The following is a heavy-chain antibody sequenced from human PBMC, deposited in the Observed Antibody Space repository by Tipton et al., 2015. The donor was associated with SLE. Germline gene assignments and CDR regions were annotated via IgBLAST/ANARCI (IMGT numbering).Heavy chain of an antibody. D-gene: IGHD3-9*01. CDR3: AKGPYYDILTGHFDY. V-gene: IGHV3-43*01. Sequence: SLRLSCAASGFTFDDYTMHWVRQAPGKGLEWVSLISWDGGSTYYADSVKGRFTISRDNSKNSLYLQMNSLRAEDTALYHCAKGPYYDILTGHFDYWGQGTLATVSS. CDR2: ISWDGGST. CDR1: GFTFDDYT. J-gene: IGHJ4*02.